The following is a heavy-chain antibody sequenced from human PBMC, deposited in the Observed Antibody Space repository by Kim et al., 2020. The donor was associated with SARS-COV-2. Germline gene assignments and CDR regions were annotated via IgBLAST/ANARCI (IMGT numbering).Heavy chain of an antibody. CDR1: GFRFYNHA. D-gene: IGHD3-16*02. V-gene: IGHV3-23*01. CDR3: AKERSYHGLDFFDN. J-gene: IGHJ4*02. CDR2: ISSNGGSI. Sequence: GGSLRLSCAGSGFRFYNHAMSWVRQAPGKGLEWISLISSNGGSIYHADSVRGRITISRDNSKNTLFLEMHSLRADDTAVYYCAKERSYHGLDFFDNWGQGIVVTVSS.